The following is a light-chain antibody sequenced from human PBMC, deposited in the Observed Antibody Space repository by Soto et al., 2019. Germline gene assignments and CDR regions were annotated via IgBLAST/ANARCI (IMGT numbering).Light chain of an antibody. Sequence: EIVLTQSPGTLSLSPGERATLSCRASQSVSSSYLAWYQQKPGQAPRLLIFDASRRATGIPDRFSGSGSGTDFTLTISRLEPEDFAVYYCQQYGRSPNTFGQGTRLENK. V-gene: IGKV3-20*01. J-gene: IGKJ5*01. CDR2: DAS. CDR3: QQYGRSPNT. CDR1: QSVSSSY.